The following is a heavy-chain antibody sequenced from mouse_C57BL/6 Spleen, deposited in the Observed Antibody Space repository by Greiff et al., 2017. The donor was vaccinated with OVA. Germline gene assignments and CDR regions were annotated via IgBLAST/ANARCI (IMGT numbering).Heavy chain of an antibody. Sequence: QVQLQQSGPELVKPGASVKISCKASGYAFSSSWMNWVKQRPGKGLEWIGRIYPGDGDTNYNGKFKGKATLTADKSSSTAYMQLSSLTSEDSAVYFCAKDDRYGSSYRYAMDYWGQGTSVTVSS. CDR2: IYPGDGDT. V-gene: IGHV1-82*01. CDR1: GYAFSSSW. CDR3: AKDDRYGSSYRYAMDY. D-gene: IGHD1-1*01. J-gene: IGHJ4*01.